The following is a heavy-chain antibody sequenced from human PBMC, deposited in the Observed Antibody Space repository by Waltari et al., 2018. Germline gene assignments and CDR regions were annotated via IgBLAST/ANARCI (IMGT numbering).Heavy chain of an antibody. Sequence: EVQLVESGGGLVKPGGSLRLSCAASGFTFSSYSMNWVRQAPGKGLEWVSSISSSSSYIYYADSVKGRFTISRDNAKNSLYLQMNSLRAEDTAVYYCARESTHLIAAAGTHYYYYYGMDVWGQGTTVTVSS. CDR2: ISSSSSYI. J-gene: IGHJ6*02. CDR3: ARESTHLIAAAGTHYYYYYGMDV. V-gene: IGHV3-21*01. D-gene: IGHD6-13*01. CDR1: GFTFSSYS.